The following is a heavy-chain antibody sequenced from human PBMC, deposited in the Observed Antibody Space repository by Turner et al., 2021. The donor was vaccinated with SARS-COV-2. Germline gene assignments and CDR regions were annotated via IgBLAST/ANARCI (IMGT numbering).Heavy chain of an antibody. D-gene: IGHD3-10*01. Sequence: QLQLQESGPGLVKPSETLSLTCTVSGGSIKSDFWSWIRQPPGKRLEWIGYIYYRGSTNYNPSLKSRLTMSVDTSKNQFSLTLSSVTAADTAIYYCARELTNNWFDPWGQGTLVTVSS. CDR1: GGSIKSDF. J-gene: IGHJ5*02. CDR2: IYYRGST. CDR3: ARELTNNWFDP. V-gene: IGHV4-59*01.